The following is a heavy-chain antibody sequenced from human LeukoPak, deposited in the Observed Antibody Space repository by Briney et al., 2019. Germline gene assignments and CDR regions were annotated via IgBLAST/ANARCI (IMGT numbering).Heavy chain of an antibody. Sequence: GASVKVSCKASGYTFTSYGISWVRQAPGQGLEWMGWISAYSGNTNYAQKLQGRVTMTTDTSTSTAYMELRSLRSDDTAVYYCARDYVVDIVVVPAAMQFDPWGQGTLVTVSS. D-gene: IGHD2-2*03. CDR3: ARDYVVDIVVVPAAMQFDP. V-gene: IGHV1-18*01. J-gene: IGHJ5*02. CDR2: ISAYSGNT. CDR1: GYTFTSYG.